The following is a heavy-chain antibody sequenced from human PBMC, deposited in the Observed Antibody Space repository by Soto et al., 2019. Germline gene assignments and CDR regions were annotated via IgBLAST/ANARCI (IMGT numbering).Heavy chain of an antibody. V-gene: IGHV4-28*01. J-gene: IGHJ4*02. CDR1: GYSISSSNW. Sequence: SETLSLTGAVCGYSISSSNWWGWIRQPPGNGLEWIGYIYYSGTTYYNPSLKSRVTMSVDTSKNQFSLKLTSVTAVDTAVYYCARREIQGPIDYWGQGTLVT. CDR3: ARREIQGPIDY. CDR2: IYYSGTT. D-gene: IGHD1-26*01.